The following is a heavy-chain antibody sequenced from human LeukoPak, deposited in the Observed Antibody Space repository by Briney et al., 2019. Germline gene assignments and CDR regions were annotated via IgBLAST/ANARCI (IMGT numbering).Heavy chain of an antibody. J-gene: IGHJ6*02. CDR1: GFTFNDYA. V-gene: IGHV3-43*02. D-gene: IGHD3-22*01. CDR3: AKVPSPLKDSSGSYYYYGMDV. Sequence: PGGSLRLSCAASGFTFNDYAMHWVRQAPGKGLEWVSLISGDGGSTYYADSVKGRFTISRDNSKNSLYLQMNSLRTEDTALYYCAKVPSPLKDSSGSYYYYGMDVWGQGTTVTVSS. CDR2: ISGDGGST.